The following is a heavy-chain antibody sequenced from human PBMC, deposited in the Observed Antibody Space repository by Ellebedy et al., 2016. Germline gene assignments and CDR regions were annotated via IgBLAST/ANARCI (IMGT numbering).Heavy chain of an antibody. CDR2: ISWDGGST. V-gene: IGHV3-43*01. Sequence: GESLKISCAASGFTFDDYTMHWVRQAPGKGLEWVSLISWDGGSTYYADSVKGRFTISRDNSKNSLYLQMNSLRTEDTALYYCAKDSVADLGGFDYWGQGTLVTVSS. CDR3: AKDSVADLGGFDY. D-gene: IGHD6-19*01. J-gene: IGHJ4*02. CDR1: GFTFDDYT.